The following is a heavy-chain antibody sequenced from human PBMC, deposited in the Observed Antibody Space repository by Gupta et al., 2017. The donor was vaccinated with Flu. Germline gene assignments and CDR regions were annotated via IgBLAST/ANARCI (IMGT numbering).Heavy chain of an antibody. D-gene: IGHD3-16*01. V-gene: IGHV3-7*01. CDR2: IKQGGNEK. CDR3: ARGPNYGDRADFFDY. CDR1: GFTFSSHW. Sequence: EVQLVESGGDLVQPGGSLRLSCAASGFTFSSHWMSWVRQAPGKGLEWVANIKQGGNEKFYGDSAKGRFTISRDDARNSLSLQMNSLRAEDTAVYYCARGPNYGDRADFFDYWGQGSLVIVSS. J-gene: IGHJ4*02.